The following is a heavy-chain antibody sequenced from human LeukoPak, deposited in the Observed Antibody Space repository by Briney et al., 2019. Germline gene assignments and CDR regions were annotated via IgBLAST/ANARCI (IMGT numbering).Heavy chain of an antibody. J-gene: IGHJ4*02. CDR1: GGTFSSYA. CDR2: IIPIFGTA. CDR3: AMTISGGRGYYFDY. Sequence: SVKVSCKASGGTFSSYAISWVRQAPGQGLEWMGGIIPIFGTANYAQKFQGRVTITADKSTSTAHMELSSLRSEDTAVYYCAMTISGGRGYYFDYWGQGTLVTVSS. D-gene: IGHD2-15*01. V-gene: IGHV1-69*06.